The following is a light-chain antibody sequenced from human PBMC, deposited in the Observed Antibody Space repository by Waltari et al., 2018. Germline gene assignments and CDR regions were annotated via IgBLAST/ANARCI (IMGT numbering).Light chain of an antibody. CDR2: YDR. CDR1: NIGTYS. V-gene: IGLV3-21*04. CDR3: HVWHPHVDPGV. Sequence: SYVVTQPPSVSVAPGETATIPCGGDNIGTYSVHWDQQKAGQAPCLVIFYDRDRPSGIPYGFSGSNSGTTATLTISRVEAEDEARYYCHVWHPHVDPGVFGTGTEVTVL. J-gene: IGLJ1*01.